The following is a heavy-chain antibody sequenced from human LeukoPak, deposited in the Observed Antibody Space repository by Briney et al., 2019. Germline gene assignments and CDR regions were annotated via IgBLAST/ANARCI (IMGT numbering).Heavy chain of an antibody. CDR1: GFTFDDYG. CDR3: ARDGGDCSGDSCYVDY. CDR2: IKWNGGST. D-gene: IGHD2-15*01. J-gene: IGHJ4*02. V-gene: IGHV3-20*04. Sequence: GGSLLLSCAASGFTFDDYGMSWVRQAPGKGLEWVSSIKWNGGSTGYADSVKGRFTISRDNAKNSLYLQMNSLRAEDTALYYCARDGGDCSGDSCYVDYWGQGTLVTVSS.